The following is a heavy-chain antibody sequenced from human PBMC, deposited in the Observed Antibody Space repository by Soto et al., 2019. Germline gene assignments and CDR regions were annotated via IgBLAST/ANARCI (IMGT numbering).Heavy chain of an antibody. CDR3: ARADRRRYCSGGSCFYFHYYMDV. CDR1: GGSISTYY. Sequence: QVQLQESGPGLVKPSETLSLTCSVSGGSISTYYWSWIRQPPGKGLEWIGYIYYSGNTNYNPSLKSRVTISLATSKNQFSLRLGSVTAADTAVYYCARADRRRYCSGGSCFYFHYYMDVWGKGTTVTVSS. J-gene: IGHJ6*03. CDR2: IYYSGNT. V-gene: IGHV4-59*08. D-gene: IGHD2-15*01.